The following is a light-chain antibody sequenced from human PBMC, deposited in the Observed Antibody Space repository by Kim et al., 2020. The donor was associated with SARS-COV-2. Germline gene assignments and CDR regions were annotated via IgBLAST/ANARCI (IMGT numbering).Light chain of an antibody. J-gene: IGKJ1*01. Sequence: DIVMTQSPDSLAVSLGERATINCKSSQSVLYYSNNKNYLAWYQQKPGQPPKLLIYWASTRESGVPDRFSGSGSGTDFTLTISSLQAEDVAVYYCQQYYSTPRTFGQGTKVDIK. V-gene: IGKV4-1*01. CDR2: WAS. CDR1: QSVLYYSNNKNY. CDR3: QQYYSTPRT.